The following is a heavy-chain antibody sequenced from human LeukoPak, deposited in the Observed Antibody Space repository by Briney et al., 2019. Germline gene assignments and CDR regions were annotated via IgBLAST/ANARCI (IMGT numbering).Heavy chain of an antibody. D-gene: IGHD2-15*01. J-gene: IGHJ4*02. CDR1: GGSFSGYY. CDR2: INHSGST. V-gene: IGHV4-34*01. CDR3: ARDGAGSGYLDY. Sequence: SETLSLTCAVYGGSFSGYYWSWIRQPPGKGLEWIGEINHSGSTNYNPSLKSRVTISVDTSKNQFSLKLSSVTAADTAVYYCARDGAGSGYLDYWGQGTLVTVSS.